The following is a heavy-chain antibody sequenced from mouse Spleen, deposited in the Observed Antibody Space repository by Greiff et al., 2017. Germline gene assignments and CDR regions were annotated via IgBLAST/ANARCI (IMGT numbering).Heavy chain of an antibody. V-gene: IGHV1-9*01. Sequence: QVQLQQSGAELMKPGASVKLSCKATGYTFTGYWIEWVKQRPGHGLEWIGEILPGSGSTNYNEKFKGKATFTADTSSNTAYMQLSSLTTEDSAIYYCARWGIWDDYDEGAWFAYWGQGTLVTVSA. CDR3: ARWGIWDDYDEGAWFAY. CDR1: GYTFTGYW. CDR2: ILPGSGST. D-gene: IGHD2-4*01. J-gene: IGHJ3*01.